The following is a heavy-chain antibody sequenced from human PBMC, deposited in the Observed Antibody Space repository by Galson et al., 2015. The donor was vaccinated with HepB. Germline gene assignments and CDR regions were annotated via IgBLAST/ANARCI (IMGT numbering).Heavy chain of an antibody. Sequence: SLRLSCAASGFTFSSYAMHWVRQAPGKGLEWVAVISYDGSNKYYADSVKGRFTISRDNSKNTLYLQMNSLRAEDTAVYYCARNTYYYDSSGYYSHWGQGTMVTVSS. CDR1: GFTFSSYA. V-gene: IGHV3-30-3*01. CDR2: ISYDGSNK. D-gene: IGHD3-22*01. CDR3: ARNTYYYDSSGYYSH. J-gene: IGHJ3*01.